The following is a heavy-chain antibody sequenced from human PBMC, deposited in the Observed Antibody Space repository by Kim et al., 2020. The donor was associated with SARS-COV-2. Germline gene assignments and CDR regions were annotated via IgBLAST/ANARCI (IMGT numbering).Heavy chain of an antibody. Sequence: SETLSLTCTVSGYSISSTYSINSDYFWGWIRQPPGKGLEWIATIYHNGSTYYNPSLKSRATISLDTSKNRFSLKLNSVTAADTAVYYCARDYGANFGEFYFDFWGQGTLVTVYS. J-gene: IGHJ4*02. D-gene: IGHD3-10*01. CDR3: ARDYGANFGEFYFDF. CDR2: IYHNGST. V-gene: IGHV4-38-2*02. CDR1: GYSISSTYSINSDYF.